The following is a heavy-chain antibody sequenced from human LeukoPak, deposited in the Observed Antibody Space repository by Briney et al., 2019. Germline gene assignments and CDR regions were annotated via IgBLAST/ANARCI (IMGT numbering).Heavy chain of an antibody. CDR1: GFTFSSYW. CDR3: AKGNGYSYGRYYFDY. V-gene: IGHV3-7*01. Sequence: GGSLRLSCAASGFTFSSYWMSWVRQAPGKGLEWVANIKQDGSEKYYVDSVKGRFTISRDNAKNSLYLQMNSLRAEDTAVYYCAKGNGYSYGRYYFDYWGQGTLVTVSS. CDR2: IKQDGSEK. J-gene: IGHJ4*02. D-gene: IGHD5-18*01.